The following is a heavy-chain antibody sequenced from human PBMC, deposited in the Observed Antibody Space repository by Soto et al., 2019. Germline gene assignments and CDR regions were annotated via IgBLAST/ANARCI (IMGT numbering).Heavy chain of an antibody. CDR1: GGTFSSYA. V-gene: IGHV1-69*01. Sequence: QVQLVQSGAEVKKPGSSVKVSCKASGGTFSSYAISWVRQAPGQGLEWMGGIIPIFGTANYAQKFQGRVTITADESTSPAYMELSSLRSEDTAVYYCARLSPTNYYYGMDVWGQGTTVTVSS. J-gene: IGHJ6*02. CDR2: IIPIFGTA. CDR3: ARLSPTNYYYGMDV.